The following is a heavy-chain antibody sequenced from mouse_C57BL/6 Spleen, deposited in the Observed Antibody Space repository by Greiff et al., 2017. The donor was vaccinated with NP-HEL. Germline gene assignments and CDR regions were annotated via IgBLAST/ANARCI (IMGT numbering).Heavy chain of an antibody. J-gene: IGHJ2*01. V-gene: IGHV5-17*01. D-gene: IGHD2-4*01. CDR1: GFTFSDYG. Sequence: EVMLVESGGGLVKPGGSLKLSCAASGFTFSDYGMHWVRQAPEKGLEWVAYISSGSSTIYYADTVKGRFTISRDNAKNTLFLQMTSLRSEDTAMYYCAGGDDYDFDYCGQGTTLTVSS. CDR3: AGGDDYDFDY. CDR2: ISSGSSTI.